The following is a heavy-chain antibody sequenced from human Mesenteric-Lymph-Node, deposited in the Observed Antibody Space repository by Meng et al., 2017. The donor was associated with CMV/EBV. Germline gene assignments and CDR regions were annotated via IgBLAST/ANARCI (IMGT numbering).Heavy chain of an antibody. V-gene: IGHV3-23*01. D-gene: IGHD2-21*01. CDR2: LSSGGGTT. CDR1: GFTLSTFA. CDR3: ARDPYCGGDCYLGIDY. J-gene: IGHJ4*02. Sequence: GESLKISCAGSGFTLSTFAMSWVRQAPGKGLEWVSGLSSGGGTTYYADSVKGRFTISRDSSKNTLFLQMNSLRAEDTAVYYCARDPYCGGDCYLGIDYWGQGTLVTVSS.